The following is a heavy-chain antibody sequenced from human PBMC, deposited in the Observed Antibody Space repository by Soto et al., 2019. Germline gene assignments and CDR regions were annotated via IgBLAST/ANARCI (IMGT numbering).Heavy chain of an antibody. J-gene: IGHJ4*02. Sequence: GGSLRLSCAASGFTFSSYAMSWVRQAPGKGLEWVSAISGSGGSTYYADSVKGRFTISRDNSKNTLYLQMNSLRAEDTAVYYSANFPLIPRIVVVFSHFAYWGQGTLVPVSS. D-gene: IGHD3-22*01. CDR3: ANFPLIPRIVVVFSHFAY. V-gene: IGHV3-23*01. CDR1: GFTFSSYA. CDR2: ISGSGGST.